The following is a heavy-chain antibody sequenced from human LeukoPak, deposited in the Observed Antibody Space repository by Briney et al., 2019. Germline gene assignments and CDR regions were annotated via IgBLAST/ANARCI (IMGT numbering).Heavy chain of an antibody. Sequence: GGSLRLSCAASGFTFSSYSMNWVRQAPGKGLEWVSSISSSSSYIYYADSVKGRFTISRDNSKNTLYLQMGSLRAEDMAVYYCARDPSNWNDGGLPYYFDYWGQGTLVTVSS. D-gene: IGHD1-20*01. CDR3: ARDPSNWNDGGLPYYFDY. CDR1: GFTFSSYS. CDR2: ISSSSSYI. J-gene: IGHJ4*02. V-gene: IGHV3-21*01.